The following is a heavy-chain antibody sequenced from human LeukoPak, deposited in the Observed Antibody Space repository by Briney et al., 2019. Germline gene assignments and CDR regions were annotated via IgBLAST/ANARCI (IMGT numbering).Heavy chain of an antibody. Sequence: WASVKVSCKASGYTFTSYNINWVRQATGQGLEWTGWMNPNSANTGDAQKFQGRVTMTRNTSISTAYMELSSLRSEDTAVYYCARGLWGTGGSWFYWGQGTLVTVSS. CDR3: ARGLWGTGGSWFY. J-gene: IGHJ4*02. V-gene: IGHV1-8*01. D-gene: IGHD2-15*01. CDR2: MNPNSANT. CDR1: GYTFTSYN.